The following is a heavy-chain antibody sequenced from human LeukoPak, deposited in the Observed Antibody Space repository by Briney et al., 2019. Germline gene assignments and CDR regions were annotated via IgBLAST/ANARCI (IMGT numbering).Heavy chain of an antibody. D-gene: IGHD4-17*01. J-gene: IGHJ5*02. CDR1: DGSISSYY. CDR2: IYYSGST. CDR3: ARVPRERSPMTTLRSSRGWFDP. Sequence: PSETLSLTCTVSDGSISSYYWSWIRQPPGKGLEWIGYIYYSGSTNYNPSLKSRVTISVDTSKNQFSLKLSSVTAADTAVYYCARVPRERSPMTTLRSSRGWFDPWGQGTLVTVSS. V-gene: IGHV4-59*12.